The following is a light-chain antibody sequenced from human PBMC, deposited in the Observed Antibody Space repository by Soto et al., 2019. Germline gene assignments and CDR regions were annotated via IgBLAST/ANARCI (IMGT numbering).Light chain of an antibody. V-gene: IGLV2-14*01. CDR3: SSYTSSSTHV. J-gene: IGLJ1*01. CDR2: DVS. Sequence: QCALTQPASLSGSPEQSITISCTGTSSDVGGYNYVSGYQQHPGKARKLMIYDVSNRPSGDSNRFPVSKSGKTASRTISGLQAEDEADYYCSSYTSSSTHVFGTGTKLTVL. CDR1: SSDVGGYNY.